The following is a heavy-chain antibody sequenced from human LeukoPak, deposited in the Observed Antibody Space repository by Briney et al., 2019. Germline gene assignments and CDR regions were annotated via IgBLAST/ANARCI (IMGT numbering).Heavy chain of an antibody. V-gene: IGHV4-39*01. CDR1: GGSISSGHYY. D-gene: IGHD6-19*01. J-gene: IGHJ4*02. CDR3: ALSTVAGTIDY. CDR2: IYYSGST. Sequence: PSETLSLTCTVSGGSISSGHYYWGWIRQPPGKGLEWIGTIYYSGSTYYNPSLKSRVTMSVDTSKNRFSLKLSSVTAADTAVYYCALSTVAGTIDYWGQGTLVTVSS.